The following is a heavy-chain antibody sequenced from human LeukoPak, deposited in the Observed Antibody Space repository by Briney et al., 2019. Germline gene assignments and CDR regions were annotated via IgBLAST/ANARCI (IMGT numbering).Heavy chain of an antibody. D-gene: IGHD1-26*01. CDR2: IYYTGSS. V-gene: IGHV4-59*01. CDR3: ARGELWFDP. CDR1: DDSIRNYY. J-gene: IGHJ5*02. Sequence: SETLSLTCSVSDDSIRNYYWNWVRQPPGKGLEWIGYIYYTGSSNYNPSLKSRVTMSVETSKNQLSLKLASVTAADTAVYFCARGELWFDPWGQGTLVTVSS.